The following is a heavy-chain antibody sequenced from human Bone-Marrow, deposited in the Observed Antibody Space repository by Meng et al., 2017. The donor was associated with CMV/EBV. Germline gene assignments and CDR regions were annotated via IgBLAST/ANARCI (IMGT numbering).Heavy chain of an antibody. V-gene: IGHV5-51*01. J-gene: IGHJ4*02. CDR1: GYSFTSYW. D-gene: IGHD3-3*01. CDR2: IYPGDSDT. Sequence: KVSCKGSGYSFTSYWIGWVRQMPGKGLEWMGIIYPGDSDTRYSPSFQGQVTISADKSISTAYLQWSSLKASDTAMYYCARPFWSGYYKLSPFDYWGQGTLVTVSS. CDR3: ARPFWSGYYKLSPFDY.